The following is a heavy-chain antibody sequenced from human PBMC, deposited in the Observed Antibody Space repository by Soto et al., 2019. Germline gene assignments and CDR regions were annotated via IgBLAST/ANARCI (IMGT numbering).Heavy chain of an antibody. CDR1: GGSISSGGYS. Sequence: SETLSLTCAVSGGSISSGGYSWSWIRQPPGKGLEWIGYIYHSGSTYYNPSLKSRVTISVDRSKNQFSLKLSSVTAADTAVYYCARGVTTVTTFDYWDQGTLVTVSS. CDR3: ARGVTTVTTFDY. J-gene: IGHJ4*02. D-gene: IGHD4-17*01. CDR2: IYHSGST. V-gene: IGHV4-30-2*01.